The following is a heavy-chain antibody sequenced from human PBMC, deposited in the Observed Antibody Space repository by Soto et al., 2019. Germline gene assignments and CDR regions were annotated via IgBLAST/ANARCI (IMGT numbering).Heavy chain of an antibody. CDR1: GGTFSSYT. D-gene: IGHD5-18*01. CDR2: IIPILGIA. CDR3: ARSGIYSYGLFDY. V-gene: IGHV1-69*02. Sequence: SVKVSCKASGGTFSSYTISWVRQAPGQGLEWMGRIIPILGIANYAQKFQGRVTITADKSTSTAYMELSSLRSEDTAVYYCARSGIYSYGLFDYWGQGTLVTVSS. J-gene: IGHJ4*02.